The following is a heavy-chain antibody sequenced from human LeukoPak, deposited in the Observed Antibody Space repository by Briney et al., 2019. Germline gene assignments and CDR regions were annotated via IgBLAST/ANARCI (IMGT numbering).Heavy chain of an antibody. V-gene: IGHV4-34*01. J-gene: IGHJ4*02. CDR2: INHSGST. CDR1: GGSFSGYY. D-gene: IGHD3-10*01. Sequence: SETLSLTCAVYGGSFSGYYWSWIRQPPGKGLEWIGEINHSGSTNYNPSLKSRVTISVDTSKNQFSLKLNSVTPEDTAVYYCARARLHHNYGSGTSFDYWGQGTLVTVSS. CDR3: ARARLHHNYGSGTSFDY.